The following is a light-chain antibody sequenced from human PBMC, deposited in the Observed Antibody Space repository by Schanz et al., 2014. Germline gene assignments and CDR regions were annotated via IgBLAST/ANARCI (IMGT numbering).Light chain of an antibody. Sequence: QSALTQPASVSGSPGQSITISCTGTSSDVGGYNYVSWYQQHPGKAPKLMIYDVSNRPSGVSNRFSASKSGNTASLTISGLQPEDEADYYCSSHTTDTTWLFGGGTKVTVL. CDR1: SSDVGGYNY. J-gene: IGLJ3*02. CDR2: DVS. CDR3: SSHTTDTTWL. V-gene: IGLV2-14*01.